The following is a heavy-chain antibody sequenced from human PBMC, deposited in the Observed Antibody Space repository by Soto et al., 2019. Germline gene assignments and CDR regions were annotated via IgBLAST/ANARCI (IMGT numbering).Heavy chain of an antibody. J-gene: IGHJ4*02. V-gene: IGHV1-18*01. CDR2: ISAHNGNT. CDR3: ARGRDGDY. CDR1: GYTFTSYG. Sequence: QVHLVQSGAEVKKPGASVKVSCKASGYTFTSYGITWVRQAPGQGLEWMGWISAHNGNTDYAQKLQGRVIVTRDTYASTAYMEQRSLISDDTAVYYCARGRDGDYWGQGALVTVSS. D-gene: IGHD6-6*01.